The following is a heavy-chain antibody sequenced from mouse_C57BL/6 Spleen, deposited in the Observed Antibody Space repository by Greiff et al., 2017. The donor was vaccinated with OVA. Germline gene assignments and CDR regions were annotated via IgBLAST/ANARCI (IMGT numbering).Heavy chain of an antibody. J-gene: IGHJ2*01. Sequence: VRRVESGAELVRPGASVTLSCKASGYTFTDYGMHWVKQTPVHGLEWIGAIDPETGGTAYNQKFKGKAILTADKSSSTAYMELRSLTSEDSTVYSCTTVVAYYFDYWGQGTTLTVSS. D-gene: IGHD1-1*01. CDR1: GYTFTDYG. CDR2: IDPETGGT. CDR3: TTVVAYYFDY. V-gene: IGHV1-15*01.